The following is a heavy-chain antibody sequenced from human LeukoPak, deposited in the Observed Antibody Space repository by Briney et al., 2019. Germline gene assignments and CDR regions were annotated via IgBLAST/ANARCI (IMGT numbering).Heavy chain of an antibody. CDR2: IKQDGSEK. CDR1: GFTFSSYS. Sequence: GGSLRLSCAASGFTFSSYSMNWVRQAPGKGLEWVANIKQDGSEKYYVDSVKGRFTISRDNAKNSLYLQMNSLRAEDTAVYYCAKRGGAAAGDYWGQGTLVTVSS. J-gene: IGHJ4*02. V-gene: IGHV3-7*03. D-gene: IGHD6-13*01. CDR3: AKRGGAAAGDY.